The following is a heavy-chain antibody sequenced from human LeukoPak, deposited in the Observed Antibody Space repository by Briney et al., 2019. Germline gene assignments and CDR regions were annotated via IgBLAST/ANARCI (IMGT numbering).Heavy chain of an antibody. CDR2: ISAYNGNT. V-gene: IGHV1-18*01. Sequence: GASVKVSCKASGYTFTSYGISWGRQAPGQGLEWMGWISAYNGNTNYAQKLQGRVTMTTETSTSTAYMELRSLRSDDTAVYYRARGNFWRGYPMYNWFDPWGQGTLVTVSS. CDR3: ARGNFWRGYPMYNWFDP. J-gene: IGHJ5*02. D-gene: IGHD3-3*01. CDR1: GYTFTSYG.